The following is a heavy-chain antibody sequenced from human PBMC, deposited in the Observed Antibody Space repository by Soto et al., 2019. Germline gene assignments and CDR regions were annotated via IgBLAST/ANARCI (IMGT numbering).Heavy chain of an antibody. V-gene: IGHV3-23*04. D-gene: IGHD5-12*01. Sequence: EVQLVESGGGLVQPGGSLRLSCTASGFTFNTFAMTWVRQAPGRGLEWVSRINKSGGSRYYADSVKGRFTVSRDNSNNTLYLQMNSLRAEDTAIYFCAKGAEMPTIPFDYWGQGAQVTVSS. CDR3: AKGAEMPTIPFDY. J-gene: IGHJ4*02. CDR1: GFTFNTFA. CDR2: INKSGGSR.